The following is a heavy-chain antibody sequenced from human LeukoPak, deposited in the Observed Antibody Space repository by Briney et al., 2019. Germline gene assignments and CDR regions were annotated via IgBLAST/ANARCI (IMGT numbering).Heavy chain of an antibody. V-gene: IGHV4-59*01. CDR2: IYYSGST. CDR3: ARNDWTYGGYFDY. CDR1: GGSISSYY. Sequence: TSETLSLTCTVSGGSISSYYWSWIRQPPGKGLEWIGYIYYSGSTNYNPSLKSRLTMSVDTSKNQFSLRLSSVTAADTAVYYCARNDWTYGGYFDYWGQGTLVTASS. D-gene: IGHD1-7*01. J-gene: IGHJ4*02.